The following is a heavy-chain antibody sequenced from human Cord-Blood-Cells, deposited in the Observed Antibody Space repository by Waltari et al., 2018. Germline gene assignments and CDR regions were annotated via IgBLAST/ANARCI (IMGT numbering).Heavy chain of an antibody. J-gene: IGHJ4*02. V-gene: IGHV1-18*04. CDR2: ISAYNGNP. CDR1: GYTFTSYG. CDR3: ARGAEYSSSSGYDY. Sequence: QVQLVQSGAEVKKPGASVKVSCKASGYTFTSYGISWVRQAPGQGLEWMGWISAYNGNPIYAQKLQGRVTMTTDTSTSTAYMGLRSLGSDDTAVYYCARGAEYSSSSGYDYWGQGTLVTVSS. D-gene: IGHD6-6*01.